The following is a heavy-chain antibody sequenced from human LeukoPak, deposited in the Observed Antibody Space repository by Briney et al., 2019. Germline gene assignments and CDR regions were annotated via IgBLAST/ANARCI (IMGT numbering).Heavy chain of an antibody. J-gene: IGHJ6*02. CDR3: ARGHYYDSSGYPLYYYYYGMDV. Sequence: KPSETLSLTCAVYGGSFSGYYWSWIPQPPGKGLEWIGEINHSGSTNYNPSLKSRGTISVDTSKNQFSLKLSSVTAADTAVYYCARGHYYDSSGYPLYYYYYGMDVWGQGTTVTVSS. D-gene: IGHD3-22*01. CDR1: GGSFSGYY. V-gene: IGHV4-34*01. CDR2: INHSGST.